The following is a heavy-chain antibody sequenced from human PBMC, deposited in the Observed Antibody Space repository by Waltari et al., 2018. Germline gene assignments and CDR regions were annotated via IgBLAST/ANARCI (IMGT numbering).Heavy chain of an antibody. D-gene: IGHD6-19*01. CDR2: IYYSGST. CDR1: GGSISSSSYY. CDR3: ARHLSIWQQWLSYYFDY. V-gene: IGHV4-39*01. J-gene: IGHJ4*02. Sequence: QLQLQESGPGLVKPSETLSLTCTVSGGSISSSSYYWGWIRQPPGKGLEWIGSIYYSGSTDYNPSLKSRVTISVDTSKNQFSRKLSSVTAADTAVYYCARHLSIWQQWLSYYFDYWGQGTLVTVSS.